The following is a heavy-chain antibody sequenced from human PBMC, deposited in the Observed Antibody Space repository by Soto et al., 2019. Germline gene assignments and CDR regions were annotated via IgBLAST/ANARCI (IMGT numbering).Heavy chain of an antibody. D-gene: IGHD4-17*01. CDR3: ARGERYGYFEY. Sequence: TLSPTCTVSCGSLSSGGYYWSWIRQHPGKGLEWIGYIYYSGSTYYNPSLKSRVTISVDTSKNQFSLKLSSVTAADTAVYYCARGERYGYFEYWGQGTLVTVSS. V-gene: IGHV4-31*03. CDR1: CGSLSSGGYY. J-gene: IGHJ4*02. CDR2: IYYSGST.